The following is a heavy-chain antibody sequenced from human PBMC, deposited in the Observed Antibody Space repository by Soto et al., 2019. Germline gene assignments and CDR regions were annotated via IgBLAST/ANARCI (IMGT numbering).Heavy chain of an antibody. CDR1: GYTFTSYD. D-gene: IGHD1-26*01. J-gene: IGHJ4*02. Sequence: QMQLVQSGAEVKKPGASVKVSCKASGYTFTSYDINWVRQAAGQGLEWMGWMNPNSGNTGYAQKFQGRVTMTRNTSMSTAYMQLSGLRSEDTAVYYCARGLSTWDYFDYWGQGTLVTVSS. CDR2: MNPNSGNT. CDR3: ARGLSTWDYFDY. V-gene: IGHV1-8*01.